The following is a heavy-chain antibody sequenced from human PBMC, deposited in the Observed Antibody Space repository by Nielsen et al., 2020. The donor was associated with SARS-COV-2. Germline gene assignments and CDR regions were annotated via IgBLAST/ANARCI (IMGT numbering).Heavy chain of an antibody. V-gene: IGHV1-3*01. Sequence: ASVKVSCKASGYTFTRYAMHWVRQAPGQRLEWMGWINAGNGNTKYSQKFQGRVTITRDTSASTAYMELSSLRSEDTAVYYCARPQPVIAVAGFDYWSQGTLVTVSS. CDR3: ARPQPVIAVAGFDY. D-gene: IGHD6-19*01. CDR1: GYTFTRYA. CDR2: INAGNGNT. J-gene: IGHJ4*02.